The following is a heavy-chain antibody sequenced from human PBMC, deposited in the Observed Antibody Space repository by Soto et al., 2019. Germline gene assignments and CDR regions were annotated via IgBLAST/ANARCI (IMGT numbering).Heavy chain of an antibody. J-gene: IGHJ4*02. CDR3: AKDPPGSGFTFDY. D-gene: IGHD3-3*01. V-gene: IGHV3-23*01. CDR1: GLTFSSYS. Sequence: GGSKRLSCAAAGLTFSSYSMSWVRQNPGKGLEWVSAISGSGGSTYYADSVKGRFTISRDNSKNTLYLQMNSLRAEDTAVYYCAKDPPGSGFTFDYWGQGTLVTVSS. CDR2: ISGSGGST.